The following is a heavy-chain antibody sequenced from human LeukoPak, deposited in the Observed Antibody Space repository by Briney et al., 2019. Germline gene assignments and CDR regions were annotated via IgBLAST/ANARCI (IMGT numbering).Heavy chain of an antibody. D-gene: IGHD2-21*02. CDR3: VRGEEIVVVTAIGY. J-gene: IGHJ4*02. Sequence: GRSLRLSCAASGFTFSSYGMHWVRQAPGKGLEWLSYISSSSTYTKYADSVKGRFTISRDNAKNSLYLQMNSLRAEDTAVYYCVRGEEIVVVTAIGYWGQGTLVTVSS. CDR1: GFTFSSYG. CDR2: ISSSSTYT. V-gene: IGHV3-21*05.